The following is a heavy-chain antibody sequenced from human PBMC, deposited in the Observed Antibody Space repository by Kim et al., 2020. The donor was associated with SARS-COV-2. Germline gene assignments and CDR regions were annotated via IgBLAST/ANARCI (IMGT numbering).Heavy chain of an antibody. CDR3: ARGLWDYLWGSYRFFDY. J-gene: IGHJ4*02. Sequence: KFQGRVTMTRNTSISTAYMELSSLRSDDTAVYYCARGLWDYLWGSYRFFDYWGQGTLVTVSS. V-gene: IGHV1-8*01. D-gene: IGHD3-16*02.